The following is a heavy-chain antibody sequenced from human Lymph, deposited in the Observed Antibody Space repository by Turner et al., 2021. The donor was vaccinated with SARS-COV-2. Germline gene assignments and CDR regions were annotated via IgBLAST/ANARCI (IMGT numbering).Heavy chain of an antibody. CDR3: ARDSSGSGTLDY. Sequence: QVQLVESGGGVVQPGRSLRLSCAASGFTFNNYPRHWVRQAPGKGLEWVAVKSYDGSNKYYADSVKGRFTISRDNSKNTLYLQMNSLRAEDTAVYYCARDSSGSGTLDYWGQGTLVTVSS. CDR1: GFTFNNYP. J-gene: IGHJ4*02. CDR2: KSYDGSNK. D-gene: IGHD3-10*01. V-gene: IGHV3-30-3*01.